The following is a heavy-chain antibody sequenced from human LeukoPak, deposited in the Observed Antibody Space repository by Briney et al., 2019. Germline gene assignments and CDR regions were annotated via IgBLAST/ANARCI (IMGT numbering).Heavy chain of an antibody. CDR1: EFTFSSYE. CDR2: ISSSGSTI. V-gene: IGHV3-48*03. D-gene: IGHD2-21*02. Sequence: GGSLRLSSAASEFTFSSYEMNWVRQAPGKGLEWVSYISSSGSTIYYADSVKGRFTISRDNAKNSLYLQMNSLRAEDTAVYYCARGLRDAEYFQHWGQGTLVTVSS. J-gene: IGHJ1*01. CDR3: ARGLRDAEYFQH.